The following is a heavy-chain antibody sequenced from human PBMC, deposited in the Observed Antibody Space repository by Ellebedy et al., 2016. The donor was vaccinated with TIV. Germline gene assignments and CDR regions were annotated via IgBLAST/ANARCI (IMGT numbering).Heavy chain of an antibody. CDR1: GGGISGSGHY. CDR2: IYHTGDA. D-gene: IGHD5-24*01. Sequence: SETLSLTCSVSGGGISGSGHYWGWVRQSPGKGLEWIGNIYHTGDAYYNLSLKSRVTTSLDMSENQFSLRLRSVTAADTAMYYCVSSVEMATRFDYWGRGTQVTVSS. V-gene: IGHV4-39*01. J-gene: IGHJ4*02. CDR3: VSSVEMATRFDY.